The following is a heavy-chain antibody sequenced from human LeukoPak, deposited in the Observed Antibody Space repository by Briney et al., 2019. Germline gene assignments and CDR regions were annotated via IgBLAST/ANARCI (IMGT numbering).Heavy chain of an antibody. CDR2: INPNTGAT. Sequence: GASVKVSCKASGYTFTGYCMHWVRQAPGQGLEWMGWINPNTGATNFAQNFQGRVTMTRDTSISTAYMDLSRLGSDDTALYYCARGGPMYYYDTTGYMRAFDIWGQGTMVTVSS. J-gene: IGHJ3*02. D-gene: IGHD3-22*01. V-gene: IGHV1-2*02. CDR1: GYTFTGYC. CDR3: ARGGPMYYYDTTGYMRAFDI.